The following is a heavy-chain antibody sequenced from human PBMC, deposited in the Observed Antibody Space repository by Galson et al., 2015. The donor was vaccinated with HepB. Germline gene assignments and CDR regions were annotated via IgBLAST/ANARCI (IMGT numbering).Heavy chain of an antibody. CDR1: GGSISSYTYS. D-gene: IGHD3-22*01. V-gene: IGHV4-39*01. CDR3: ARQYTYYYDSSGYYLTEMDV. J-gene: IGHJ6*02. Sequence: ETLSLTCTVSGGSISSYTYSWGWIRQPPGKGLEWIGSVYYSGSTSYNPSLKSRVTISVDTSKKQFSLKLISVTAADTAVYYCARQYTYYYDSSGYYLTEMDVWGQGTTVTVSS. CDR2: VYYSGST.